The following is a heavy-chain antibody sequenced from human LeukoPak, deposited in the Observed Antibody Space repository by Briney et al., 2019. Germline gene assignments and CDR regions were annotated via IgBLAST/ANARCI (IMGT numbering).Heavy chain of an antibody. CDR3: ARKARSDILTGYSEPFYYYYYYMDV. Sequence: PSETLSLTCTVSGGSLSSYYWSWIRQPPGKGLEWIGYIYYSGSTNYNPSLKSRVTISVDTSKNQFSLKLSSVTAADTAVYYCARKARSDILTGYSEPFYYYYYYMDVWGKGTTVTVSS. CDR2: IYYSGST. J-gene: IGHJ6*03. D-gene: IGHD3-9*01. V-gene: IGHV4-59*01. CDR1: GGSLSSYY.